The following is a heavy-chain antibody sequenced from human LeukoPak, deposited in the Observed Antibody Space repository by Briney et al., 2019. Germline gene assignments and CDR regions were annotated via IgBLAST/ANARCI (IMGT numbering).Heavy chain of an antibody. CDR2: IYYSGNT. D-gene: IGHD3-22*01. CDR3: ARDPSNYYDSSGYFDY. Sequence: SETLSLTCTVSGGSISSYYWSWIRQPPGKGLEWIGYIYYSGNTNYNPSLKSRVTISVDTSKNQFSLKLSSVTAADTAVYYCARDPSNYYDSSGYFDYRGQGTLVTVSS. J-gene: IGHJ4*02. CDR1: GGSISSYY. V-gene: IGHV4-59*01.